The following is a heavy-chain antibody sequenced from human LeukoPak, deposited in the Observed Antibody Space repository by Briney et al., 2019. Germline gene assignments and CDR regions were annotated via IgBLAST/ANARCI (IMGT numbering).Heavy chain of an antibody. CDR3: ARDRLTGYSSEAAFDI. CDR2: ISAYNGNT. V-gene: IGHV1-18*01. J-gene: IGHJ3*02. D-gene: IGHD3-9*01. Sequence: ASVKVSCKASGYTFTSYGISWVRQAPGQGLEWMGWISAYNGNTNYAQKLQGRVTMTTDTSTSTAYMELRSLRSDDTAVYYCARDRLTGYSSEAAFDIWGQGTMVTVSS. CDR1: GYTFTSYG.